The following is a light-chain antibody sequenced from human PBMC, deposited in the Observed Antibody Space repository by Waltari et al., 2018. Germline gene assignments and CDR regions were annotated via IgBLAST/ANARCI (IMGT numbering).Light chain of an antibody. V-gene: IGLV2-14*03. CDR1: SSDVGGYDY. CDR3: SSYSATNSLDYV. Sequence: QSALTQPASVSGSPGQSVTISCTGTSSDVGGYDYVSWYQQHPGKAPPLLISFVSHRPSGISQRFSGSKSGNTASLTISGLRAEDEAVYFCSSYSATNSLDYVFGTGTAVTVL. J-gene: IGLJ1*01. CDR2: FVS.